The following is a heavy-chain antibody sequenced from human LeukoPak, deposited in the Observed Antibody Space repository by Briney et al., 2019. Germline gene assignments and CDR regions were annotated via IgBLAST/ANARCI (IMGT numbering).Heavy chain of an antibody. D-gene: IGHD5-18*01. Sequence: SETLSLTCTVSGGSINSYYWSWIRQPPGKGLEWIGYINYSGSTNYNPSLKSRVTISVDTSKNQFSLKLSSVTAADTAVYYCARVPAGAGGAMVNFDYWGQGTLVTVSS. CDR2: INYSGST. V-gene: IGHV4-59*12. CDR1: GGSINSYY. J-gene: IGHJ4*02. CDR3: ARVPAGAGGAMVNFDY.